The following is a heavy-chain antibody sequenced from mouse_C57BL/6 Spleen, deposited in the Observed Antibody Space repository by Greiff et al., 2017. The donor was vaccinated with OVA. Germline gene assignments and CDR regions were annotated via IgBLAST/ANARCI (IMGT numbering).Heavy chain of an antibody. CDR2: ISSGGDYI. J-gene: IGHJ1*03. CDR1: GFTFSSYA. Sequence: EVKLVESGEGLVKPGGSLKLSCAASGFTFSSYAMSWVRQTPEQRLEWVAYISSGGDYIYYADTVKGRFTIARNKARNTLDLKMSSLKSEDTAMYYCTIDRDYYYGSSYGYFDVWGTGTTVTVSS. CDR3: TIDRDYYYGSSYGYFDV. D-gene: IGHD1-1*01. V-gene: IGHV5-9-1*02.